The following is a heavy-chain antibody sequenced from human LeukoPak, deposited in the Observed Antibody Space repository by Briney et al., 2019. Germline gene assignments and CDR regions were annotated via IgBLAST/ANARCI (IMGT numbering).Heavy chain of an antibody. D-gene: IGHD1-26*01. Sequence: GGSLRLSCAASGFTFSSYAMSWVRQAPGKGLEWVSAISGSGGSTYYADSVKGQFTISRDNSKHTPYLQMNSLRAEDTAVYYCAKDSTAGQWELLEGVWYFDYWGQGTLVTVSS. CDR2: ISGSGGST. CDR3: AKDSTAGQWELLEGVWYFDY. V-gene: IGHV3-23*01. CDR1: GFTFSSYA. J-gene: IGHJ4*02.